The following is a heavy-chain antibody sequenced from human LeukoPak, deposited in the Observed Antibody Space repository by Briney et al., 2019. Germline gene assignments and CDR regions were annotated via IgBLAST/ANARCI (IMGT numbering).Heavy chain of an antibody. V-gene: IGHV3-30-3*01. Sequence: PGRSLRLSCAASGFTFSTYAMHWVRQAPGRGLEWVAVISYDGSNKDHADSVKGRFTISRDNSKNTLYLQMNSLRAEETAVYYCARDVYGLDVWGQGTTVTVSS. J-gene: IGHJ6*02. CDR1: GFTFSTYA. CDR2: ISYDGSNK. CDR3: ARDVYGLDV.